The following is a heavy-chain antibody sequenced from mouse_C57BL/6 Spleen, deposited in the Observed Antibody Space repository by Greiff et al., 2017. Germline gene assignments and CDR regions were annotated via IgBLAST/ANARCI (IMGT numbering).Heavy chain of an antibody. Sequence: QVQLQQPGAELVRPGSSVTLSCKASGYTFTSYWMHWVKQRPIQGLEWIGNIDPSDSETHYNQKFKDKATLTVDQSSRTAYMQLSSLTSEDSAVYYCARDGYFDVWGTGTTVTVSS. V-gene: IGHV1-52*01. CDR3: ARDGYFDV. D-gene: IGHD2-3*01. CDR1: GYTFTSYW. CDR2: IDPSDSET. J-gene: IGHJ1*03.